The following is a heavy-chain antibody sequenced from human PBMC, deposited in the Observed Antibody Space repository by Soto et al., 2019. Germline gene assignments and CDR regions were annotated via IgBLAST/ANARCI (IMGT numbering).Heavy chain of an antibody. CDR3: ARVYYGSGTPDPSLKAFWDY. Sequence: ASVKVSCKASGYTFTSYDINWVRQAAGQGLEWMGWMNPNSGNTGYAQKFQGRVAMTRNTSISTAYMELSSLRSEDTAVYYCARVYYGSGTPDPSLKAFWDYWGQGTLVTVSS. CDR2: MNPNSGNT. D-gene: IGHD3-10*01. J-gene: IGHJ4*02. CDR1: GYTFTSYD. V-gene: IGHV1-8*01.